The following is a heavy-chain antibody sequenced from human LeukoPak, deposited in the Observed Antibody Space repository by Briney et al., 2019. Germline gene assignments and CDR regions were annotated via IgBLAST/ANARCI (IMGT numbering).Heavy chain of an antibody. CDR3: ASTAFQHIAAAGTLGYYYYYMDV. Sequence: SETLSLTCTVSGGSISGGRYYWSWIRQPAGKGLEWIGRISTSGSTDSNPSLQSRVTISVDTSKNEISLKMRSVTAADTAVYYCASTAFQHIAAAGTLGYYYYYMDVWGKGTTVTVSS. J-gene: IGHJ6*03. D-gene: IGHD6-13*01. CDR1: GGSISGGRYY. CDR2: ISTSGST. V-gene: IGHV4-61*02.